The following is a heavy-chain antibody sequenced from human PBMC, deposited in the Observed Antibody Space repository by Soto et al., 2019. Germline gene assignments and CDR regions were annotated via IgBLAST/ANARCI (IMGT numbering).Heavy chain of an antibody. CDR2: ISWDGGST. V-gene: IGHV3-43*01. J-gene: IGHJ4*02. CDR3: AKDWGLATFDY. CDR1: GFTFDDYT. Sequence: PGGSQRLSCAASGFTFDDYTMHWVRQAPGKGLEWVSLISWDGGSTYYADSVKGRFTISRDNSKNSLYLQMNSLRTEDTTLYYCAKDWGLATFDYWGQGTLVTVSS. D-gene: IGHD3-16*01.